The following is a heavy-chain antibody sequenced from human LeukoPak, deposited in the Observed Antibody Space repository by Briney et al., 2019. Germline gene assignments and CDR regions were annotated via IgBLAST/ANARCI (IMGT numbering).Heavy chain of an antibody. D-gene: IGHD1-1*01. V-gene: IGHV4-34*01. CDR3: ARVPDITARPCDT. CDR1: GGSFSGYY. Sequence: SVTLFLPCAVYGGSFSGYYWTLIRQTPGKAREGIGEISHTGLTGSNPSLKSRVTIFVDSSKKQFSLRMTSVTAADTGVYYCARVPDITARPCDTWGPGTLVTVSS. J-gene: IGHJ5*02. CDR2: ISHTGLT.